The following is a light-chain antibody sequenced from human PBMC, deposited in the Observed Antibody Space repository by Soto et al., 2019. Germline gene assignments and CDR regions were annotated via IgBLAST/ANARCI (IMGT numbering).Light chain of an antibody. V-gene: IGKV3-15*01. CDR3: QQYNNFPPYT. J-gene: IGKJ2*01. Sequence: EIVMTQSPATLSVSPGERATLSCRASQIISTNLAWYQQKPGQAPRLLIYGASTRATGIPARFSGSGSGTEFTLTISSLQSEDFAVYYCQQYNNFPPYTFGQGTKLEIK. CDR1: QIISTN. CDR2: GAS.